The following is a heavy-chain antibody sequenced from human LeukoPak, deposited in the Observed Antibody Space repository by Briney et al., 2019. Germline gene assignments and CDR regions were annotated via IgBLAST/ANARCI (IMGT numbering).Heavy chain of an antibody. CDR2: ITTYNGNT. D-gene: IGHD6-6*01. CDR1: GYSLTTYG. J-gene: IGHJ3*02. Sequence: ASVKVSCKASGYSLTTYGITWVRQAPGQGLEWMGWITTYNGNTNYVRKLQGRVTMTTDTSTNTAYMELGSLRPDDTAVYYCARLIEYRTSSKGFDIWGQGTMVTVSS. V-gene: IGHV1-18*01. CDR3: ARLIEYRTSSKGFDI.